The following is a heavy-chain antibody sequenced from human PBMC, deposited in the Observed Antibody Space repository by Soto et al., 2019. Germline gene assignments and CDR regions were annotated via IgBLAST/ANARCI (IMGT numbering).Heavy chain of an antibody. V-gene: IGHV3-74*01. CDR1: GFTFSSSW. Sequence: EVHLVESGGGLVQLGGSLRLSCAASGFTFSSSWMHWVRQVPGKGLLWLSRINVDGSTTTYADYLKGRFTISRDNAKNTMYLQMNNLRAEDTAVYYCARAGYSSGWYEWFDSWGQGTLVTVSS. J-gene: IGHJ5*01. CDR2: INVDGSTT. CDR3: ARAGYSSGWYEWFDS. D-gene: IGHD6-19*01.